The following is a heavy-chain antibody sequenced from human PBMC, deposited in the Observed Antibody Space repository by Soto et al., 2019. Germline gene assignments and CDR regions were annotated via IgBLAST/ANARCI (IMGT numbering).Heavy chain of an antibody. CDR3: AGVNYYYYYMDA. V-gene: IGHV4-28*01. J-gene: IGHJ6*03. CDR1: GYSISSSNW. Sequence: SETLSLTCAVSGYSISSSNWWGWIRQPPGKGLEWIGYIYYSGSTYYNPPLKSRVTMSVDTSKNQFSLKLSSVTAVDTAVYYCAGVNYYYYYMDAWGKGTTVTVSS. CDR2: IYYSGST. D-gene: IGHD6-13*01.